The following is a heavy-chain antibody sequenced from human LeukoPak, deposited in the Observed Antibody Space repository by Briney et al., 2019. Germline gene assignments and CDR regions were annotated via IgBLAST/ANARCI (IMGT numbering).Heavy chain of an antibody. V-gene: IGHV3-74*01. CDR1: GFTFSSYA. J-gene: IGHJ4*02. Sequence: GGSLRLSCAASGFTFSSYAVSWVRQAPGKGLVWVSRIDSDGSSTTYADSVKGRFTISRDNAKNTLYLQMNSLRAEDTAVYFCARDASSARADYWGQGTLVTVSS. CDR2: IDSDGSST. D-gene: IGHD3-16*02. CDR3: ARDASSARADY.